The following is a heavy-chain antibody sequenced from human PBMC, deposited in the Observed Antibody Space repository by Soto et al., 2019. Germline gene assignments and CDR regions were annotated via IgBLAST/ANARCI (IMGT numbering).Heavy chain of an antibody. V-gene: IGHV1-24*01. J-gene: IGHJ4*02. CDR3: ATERGSSWKFDY. CDR2: FDPEDGET. D-gene: IGHD6-13*01. CDR1: GYSFTSYW. Sequence: PGESLKISCKGSGYSFTSYWIGWVRQAPGKGLEWMGGFDPEDGETIYAQKFQGRVTMAEDTSTDTAYMELSSLRSEDTAVYYCATERGSSWKFDYWGQGTLVTVSS.